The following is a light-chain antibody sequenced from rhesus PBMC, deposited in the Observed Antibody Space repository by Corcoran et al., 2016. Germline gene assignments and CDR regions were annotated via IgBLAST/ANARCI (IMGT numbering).Light chain of an antibody. CDR1: QNVNNN. V-gene: IGKV3-35*01. Sequence: EIEMTQSPDILSLSPGERATLSCRASQNVNNNLAWHQQKPGEAPRLLIYHVPNRATGIPDSFRGSGSGTDFSLTISSLEPGDCGVYYCQQYNDWNSFGQGTKVEIK. J-gene: IGKJ2*01. CDR3: QQYNDWNS. CDR2: HVP.